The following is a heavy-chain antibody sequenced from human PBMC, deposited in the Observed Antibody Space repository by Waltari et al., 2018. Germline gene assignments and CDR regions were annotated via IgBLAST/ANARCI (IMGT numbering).Heavy chain of an antibody. CDR3: VRKSSSGNTYNFDS. J-gene: IGHJ4*02. CDR1: GFTFNLYT. Sequence: EVQLVESGGGLVKPGGSLRLSCAASGFTFNLYTMNWVRQAPGKGLELVSASSSASSYTYYADSLKGRFTIARDNTKNSLYLQMNSLRAEDTAVYYCVRKSSSGNTYNFDSWGQGTLVTVSS. V-gene: IGHV3-21*02. CDR2: SSSASSYT. D-gene: IGHD3-22*01.